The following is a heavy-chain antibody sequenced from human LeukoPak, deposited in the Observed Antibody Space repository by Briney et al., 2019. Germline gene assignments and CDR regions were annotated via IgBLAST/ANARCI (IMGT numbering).Heavy chain of an antibody. Sequence: SVKVSCKASGGTSSSYAISWVRQAPGQGLEWMGGIIPIFGTANYAQKFQGRVTITADESTSTAYMELSSLRSEDTAVYYCARVSGQQLVRGNWFDPWGQGTLVTVSS. CDR2: IIPIFGTA. V-gene: IGHV1-69*13. CDR1: GGTSSSYA. J-gene: IGHJ5*02. CDR3: ARVSGQQLVRGNWFDP. D-gene: IGHD6-13*01.